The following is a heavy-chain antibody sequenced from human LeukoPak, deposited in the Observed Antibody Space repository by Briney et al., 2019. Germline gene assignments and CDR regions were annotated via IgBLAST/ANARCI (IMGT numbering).Heavy chain of an antibody. CDR1: GFTFSSYV. Sequence: GGSLRLSCAASGFTFSSYVMSWVRQAPGKGLEWVSAISGSGGSTYYADSVKGRFTISRDNSKNTLYVQMNSLRAEDTAVYYCAKGDSSSWSYNWFDPWGQGTLVTVSS. V-gene: IGHV3-23*01. CDR2: ISGSGGST. J-gene: IGHJ5*02. D-gene: IGHD6-13*01. CDR3: AKGDSSSWSYNWFDP.